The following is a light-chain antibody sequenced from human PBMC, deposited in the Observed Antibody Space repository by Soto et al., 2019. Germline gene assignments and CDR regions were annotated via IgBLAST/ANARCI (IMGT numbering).Light chain of an antibody. CDR3: QQLHDYPIT. Sequence: DIQMTQSPSTLSGSVGDRVTITCRASQSISSYLNWYQQKPGKAPKLLIYAASSLQSGVPSRFSGSGSGTDFTLTISSLQPEDFATYYCQQLHDYPITFGQGTRREIK. CDR2: AAS. CDR1: QSISSY. J-gene: IGKJ5*01. V-gene: IGKV1-39*01.